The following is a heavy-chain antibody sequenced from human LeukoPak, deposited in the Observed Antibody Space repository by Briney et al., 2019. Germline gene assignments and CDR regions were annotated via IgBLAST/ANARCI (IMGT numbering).Heavy chain of an antibody. Sequence: KTSETLSLTCTVSDGSISSYYWSWIRQPPGKGLEWIGYISYSGSTNYNPSLKSRVTISVDTSKNQFSLNLNSVTAADTAVYYCARGARGYPEDNFDYWGQGTLVTVSS. CDR1: DGSISSYY. CDR3: ARGARGYPEDNFDY. D-gene: IGHD5-12*01. J-gene: IGHJ4*02. V-gene: IGHV4-59*01. CDR2: ISYSGST.